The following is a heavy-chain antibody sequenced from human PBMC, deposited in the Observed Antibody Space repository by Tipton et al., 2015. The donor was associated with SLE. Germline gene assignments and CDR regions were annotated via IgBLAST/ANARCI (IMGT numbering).Heavy chain of an antibody. V-gene: IGHV4-59*01. Sequence: TLSLTCYVTGVSISNYYWSWIRQPPGKGLEWLGYVYYSGTTNYKSSLKSRLTISVDTSKNQFSLRLRSVTAADTAVYYCARVERGAFDVWGQGTMVSVS. CDR3: ARVERGAFDV. D-gene: IGHD3-10*01. CDR2: VYYSGTT. J-gene: IGHJ3*01. CDR1: GVSISNYY.